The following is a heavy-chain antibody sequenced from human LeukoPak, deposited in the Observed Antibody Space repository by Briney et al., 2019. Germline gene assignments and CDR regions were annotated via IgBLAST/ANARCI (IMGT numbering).Heavy chain of an antibody. CDR2: IYATDLT. Sequence: PSETLSLTCTVSGRSIRSVYWNWVRQSAGKGLEWIGRIYATDLTNYNPSLKSRVTLSVDMSKNELSLTLKSVTAADTAVYYCARGFGSGTSPIDLWGQGALVTVSS. J-gene: IGHJ5*02. CDR3: ARGFGSGTSPIDL. CDR1: GRSIRSVY. D-gene: IGHD3-10*01. V-gene: IGHV4-4*07.